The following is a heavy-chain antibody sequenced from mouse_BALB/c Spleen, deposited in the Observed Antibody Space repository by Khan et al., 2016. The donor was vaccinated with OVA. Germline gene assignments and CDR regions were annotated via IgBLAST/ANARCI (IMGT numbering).Heavy chain of an antibody. CDR3: ARSVRRHYFDY. J-gene: IGHJ2*01. Sequence: VQLQQSGAELVKPGASVKLSCTASGFNIKDTYMHWVKQRPEQGLEWIGRIDPANGNTKYDPKFQGKATITADTSSNTAYLQLSSLTSEDTAVXFCARSVRRHYFDYWSQGTTLT. V-gene: IGHV14-3*02. CDR2: IDPANGNT. CDR1: GFNIKDTY. D-gene: IGHD2-14*01.